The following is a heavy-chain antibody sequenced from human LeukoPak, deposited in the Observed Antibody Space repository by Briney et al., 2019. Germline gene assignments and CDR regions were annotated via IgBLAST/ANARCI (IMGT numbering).Heavy chain of an antibody. CDR1: GFTFSNAW. CDR3: TTVGPKGGTLQLERRAGVDYFDY. Sequence: PGGSLRLSCAASGFTFSNAWMSWVRQAPGKGLERVGRIKSKTDGGTTDYAAPEKGRFTISRDDSKNTLYLQMNSLKTEDTAVYYCTTVGPKGGTLQLERRAGVDYFDYWGQGTLVTVSS. V-gene: IGHV3-15*01. J-gene: IGHJ4*02. CDR2: IKSKTDGGTT. D-gene: IGHD1-1*01.